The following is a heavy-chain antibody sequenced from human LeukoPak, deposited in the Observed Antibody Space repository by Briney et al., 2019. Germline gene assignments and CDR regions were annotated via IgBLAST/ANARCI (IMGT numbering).Heavy chain of an antibody. J-gene: IGHJ4*02. Sequence: PGGSLRLSCAASGFTFSSYEMNWVRQAPGKGLEWVSYISSSGSTIYYADSVKGRFTISRDNAKNSLYLQMNSLRAEDTAVYYCAKVTSGGSCYQSDYWGQGTLVTVSS. CDR2: ISSSGSTI. V-gene: IGHV3-48*03. CDR3: AKVTSGGSCYQSDY. D-gene: IGHD2-15*01. CDR1: GFTFSSYE.